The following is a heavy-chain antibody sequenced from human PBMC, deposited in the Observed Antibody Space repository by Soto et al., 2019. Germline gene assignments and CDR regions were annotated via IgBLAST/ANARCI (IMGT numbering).Heavy chain of an antibody. CDR2: IGTDDDT. J-gene: IGHJ6*02. CDR1: GFTFSTYD. CDR3: ARAYYDNSGYPLGGMDV. Sequence: DVRLVESGGGLVQPGGSLRLSCVGFGFTFSTYDMHWVRQNVGKGLEWVSSIGTDDDTYYLESVRGRFTISREDAKNSLYLQMDSLRAGDTAVYYCARAYYDNSGYPLGGMDVWGQGTMVTVSS. V-gene: IGHV3-13*01. D-gene: IGHD3-22*01.